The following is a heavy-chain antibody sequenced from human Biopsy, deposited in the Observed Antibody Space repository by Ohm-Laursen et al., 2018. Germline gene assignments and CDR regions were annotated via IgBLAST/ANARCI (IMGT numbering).Heavy chain of an antibody. Sequence: SQTLSLTCTVSGGSISGYHWSWIRMSPGKGLEWLGYIYYTGGITSNHSLNCRATRSLDTSNNQFSLRLIYVTAADTAVYYCARMPHFDYWGQGILVTVSS. CDR1: GGSISGYH. J-gene: IGHJ4*02. CDR2: IYYTGGI. CDR3: ARMPHFDY. V-gene: IGHV4-59*01. D-gene: IGHD2-2*01.